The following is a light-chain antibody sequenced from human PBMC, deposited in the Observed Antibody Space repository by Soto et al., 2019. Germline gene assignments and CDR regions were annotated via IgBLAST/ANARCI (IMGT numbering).Light chain of an antibody. CDR3: HQYNNWPPGGT. CDR2: GAS. V-gene: IGKV3D-15*01. CDR1: QSVSSN. J-gene: IGKJ4*01. Sequence: EIVMTQSPATLSVSPGERATLSCRASQSVSSNLAWYQQKPGQASRLLIYGASTRATGIPARFSGSGSGTEFTLTISSLQSEDFAVYYCHQYNNWPPGGTFGGGTKVEIK.